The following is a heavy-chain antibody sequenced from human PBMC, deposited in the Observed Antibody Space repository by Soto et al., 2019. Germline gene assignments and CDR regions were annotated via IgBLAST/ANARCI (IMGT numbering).Heavy chain of an antibody. CDR3: ATSPRFAFDF. D-gene: IGHD3-16*01. CDR1: GGSVSGDKNY. CDR2: ISYSGAT. J-gene: IGHJ3*01. Sequence: QVQLQESGPGLVKPSETLSLTCSVSGGSVSGDKNYWSWIRQSPGKGLEWIGFISYSGATNYNPSLKSRLTISVDRSKTQFSLRLSSVTASDTALYYCATSPRFAFDFWGQGTTVIVSS. V-gene: IGHV4-61*01.